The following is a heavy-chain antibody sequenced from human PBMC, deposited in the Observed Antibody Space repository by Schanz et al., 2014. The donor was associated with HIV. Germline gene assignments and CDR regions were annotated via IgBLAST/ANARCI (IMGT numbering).Heavy chain of an antibody. CDR2: ISPGGDTI. D-gene: IGHD4-4*01. V-gene: IGHV3-48*02. Sequence: LVESGGGLVQPGGSLRLSCAASRVTYWTYWMYWFRQPPGKGLVWVAYISPGGDTIYYSDSVKGRFTISRDYAQSSLHLEMTSLRDDDTAIYYCARGWRENSFDYWGQGTLVTVSS. CDR1: RVTYWTYW. J-gene: IGHJ4*02. CDR3: ARGWRENSFDY.